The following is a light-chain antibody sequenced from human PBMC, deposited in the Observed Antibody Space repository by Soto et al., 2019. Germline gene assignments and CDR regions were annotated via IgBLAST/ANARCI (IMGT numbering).Light chain of an antibody. Sequence: DIQMTQSPSTLSASLGARVTITCRASQSISRWLAWYKQKPGKAPKLLIYHASNLKSGVPSRFSGSGSGTEFTLTISSLQPDDFANYYCQHYYSFPHTFGQGATMEIK. V-gene: IGKV1-5*01. CDR1: QSISRW. CDR2: HAS. J-gene: IGKJ2*01. CDR3: QHYYSFPHT.